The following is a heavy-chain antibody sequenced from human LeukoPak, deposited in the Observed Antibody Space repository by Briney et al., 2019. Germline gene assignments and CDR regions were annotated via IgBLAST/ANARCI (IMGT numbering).Heavy chain of an antibody. CDR3: ARGLLWFRTTPMDV. D-gene: IGHD3-10*01. Sequence: PGGSLRLSCAASGFTFSSYSVNWVRQAPGKGLEWVSSISSSSSYIYYADSVKGRFTISRDNAKNSLYLQMNSLRAEDTAVYYCARGLLWFRTTPMDVWGKGTTVTVSS. J-gene: IGHJ6*03. CDR1: GFTFSSYS. CDR2: ISSSSSYI. V-gene: IGHV3-21*01.